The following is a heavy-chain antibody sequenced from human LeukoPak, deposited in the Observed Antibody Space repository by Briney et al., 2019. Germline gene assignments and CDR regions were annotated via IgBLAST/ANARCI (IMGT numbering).Heavy chain of an antibody. CDR3: AKDWRNGYSSDWYSEGYFPH. CDR1: GFTFSNYA. D-gene: IGHD6-13*01. V-gene: IGHV3-23*01. J-gene: IGHJ1*01. CDR2: ISNSGHSS. Sequence: GGSLRLSCAASGFTFSNYAMSWVRQAPGKGLEWVSGISNSGHSSYHADSVKGRFTTTRDNSQNTLYLQVNSLRVEDTALYYCAKDWRNGYSSDWYSEGYFPHWGQGTLVTVSS.